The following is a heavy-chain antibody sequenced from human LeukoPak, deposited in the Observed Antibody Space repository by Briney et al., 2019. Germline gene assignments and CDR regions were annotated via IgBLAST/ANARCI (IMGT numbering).Heavy chain of an antibody. CDR1: GFTFSSYA. Sequence: GGSLRLSCAASGFTFSSYAMSWVRQAPGKGLEWVSAISGSGGSTYYADSVKGRFTISRDNAKNSLYLQMNSLRAEDTALYYCAKDMGDCGGDCYPYGMDVWGQGTTVTVSS. D-gene: IGHD2-21*02. V-gene: IGHV3-23*01. J-gene: IGHJ6*02. CDR3: AKDMGDCGGDCYPYGMDV. CDR2: ISGSGGST.